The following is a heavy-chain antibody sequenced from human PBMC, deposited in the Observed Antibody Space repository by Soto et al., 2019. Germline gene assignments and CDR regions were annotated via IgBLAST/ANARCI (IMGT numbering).Heavy chain of an antibody. CDR3: ATRRGGYDRDFDY. V-gene: IGHV3-66*01. Sequence: EVHLVESGGGLVQPGGSLRLSCAASGFTVSSNYMSWVRQAPGKGLEWVSVIYSGGGTYYADSVKGRFTISRDNSKNTLYLHMNSLRAEDTAVYYCATRRGGYDRDFDYWGQGTLVTVSS. CDR2: IYSGGGT. J-gene: IGHJ4*02. D-gene: IGHD5-12*01. CDR1: GFTVSSNY.